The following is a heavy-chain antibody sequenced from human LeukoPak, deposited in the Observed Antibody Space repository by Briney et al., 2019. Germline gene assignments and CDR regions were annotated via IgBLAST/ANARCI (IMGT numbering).Heavy chain of an antibody. D-gene: IGHD3-22*01. Sequence: GASVKVSCRASGYTFSSYGISWVRQAPGQGLVWMGWISAYNGNTNYAQKLQGRVTMTTDTSTSTAYMELRSLRSDDTAVYYCARDLDYDSSGYLVDYWGQGTLVTVSS. CDR3: ARDLDYDSSGYLVDY. V-gene: IGHV1-18*01. J-gene: IGHJ4*02. CDR2: ISAYNGNT. CDR1: GYTFSSYG.